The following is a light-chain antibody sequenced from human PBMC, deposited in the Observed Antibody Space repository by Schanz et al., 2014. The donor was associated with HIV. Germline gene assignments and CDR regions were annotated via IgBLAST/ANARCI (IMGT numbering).Light chain of an antibody. Sequence: EIVLTQFPGTLSLSPGESATLSCRTSQSVDSSSLAWYQQKPGQGPRLLIYAASSRATGIPDRFSGSGSGTDFTLTISRLEPEDFAVYYCQQYGSSQWTFGQGTKVEIK. CDR3: QQYGSSQWT. CDR2: AAS. V-gene: IGKV3-20*01. J-gene: IGKJ1*01. CDR1: QSVDSSS.